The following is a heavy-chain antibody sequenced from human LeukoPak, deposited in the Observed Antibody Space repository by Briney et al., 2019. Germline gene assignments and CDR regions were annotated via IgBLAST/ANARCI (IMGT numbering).Heavy chain of an antibody. CDR2: ISYDGSNK. Sequence: SLTLSCAASGFTFSSYGMHWVRQAPGKGLEWVAVISYDGSNKYYADSVKGRFTIARDNSKNTLYLQMNSLRAEDTAVYYCARPYSSGWYVDFQHWGQGTLVTVSS. D-gene: IGHD6-19*01. CDR3: ARPYSSGWYVDFQH. CDR1: GFTFSSYG. J-gene: IGHJ1*01. V-gene: IGHV3-30*03.